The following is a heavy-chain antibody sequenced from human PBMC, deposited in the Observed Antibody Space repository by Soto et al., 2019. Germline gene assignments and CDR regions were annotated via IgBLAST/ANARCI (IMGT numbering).Heavy chain of an antibody. V-gene: IGHV6-1*01. CDR3: ARDPGYSLDY. D-gene: IGHD5-18*01. CDR2: TYYRSKWYY. J-gene: IGHJ4*02. CDR1: GDSVSIKSAA. Sequence: SQTLSLTCVISGDSVSIKSAAWNWIRQSPSRGLEWLGRTYYRSKWYYDYADSVKSRITINSDTSKNQFSLQLNSVTPEDTAVYYCARDPGYSLDYWGQGTLVTVSS.